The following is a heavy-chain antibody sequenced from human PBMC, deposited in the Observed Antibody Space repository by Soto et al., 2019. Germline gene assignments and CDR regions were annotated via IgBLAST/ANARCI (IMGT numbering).Heavy chain of an antibody. CDR2: TSNNGSNK. CDR3: VKGTYSSSSVIDY. D-gene: IGHD6-6*01. Sequence: QVQLVESGGGVVQPGRSLRLSCAASGFTFSGYGMHWVRQAPGKGLEWVVSTSNNGSNKYYADSVKGRFTISRDNSKSILYLQMNSLGPEDTAVYYCVKGTYSSSSVIDYWGQGTLVTVSS. CDR1: GFTFSGYG. V-gene: IGHV3-30*18. J-gene: IGHJ4*02.